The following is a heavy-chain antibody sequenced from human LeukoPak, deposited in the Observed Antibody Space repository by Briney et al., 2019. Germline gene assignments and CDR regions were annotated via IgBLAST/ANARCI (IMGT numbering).Heavy chain of an antibody. Sequence: GGSLRLSCAASGFTFDDYAIHWVRQAPRPGMERDSGSSRNSGSIGYADSVKGRFTISRDNAKNSLYLQMNSLRAEDTALYYCAKDQGLKQQLAYFDYWGQGTLVTVSS. CDR2: SSRNSGSI. J-gene: IGHJ4*02. D-gene: IGHD6-13*01. V-gene: IGHV3-9*01. CDR1: GFTFDDYA. CDR3: AKDQGLKQQLAYFDY.